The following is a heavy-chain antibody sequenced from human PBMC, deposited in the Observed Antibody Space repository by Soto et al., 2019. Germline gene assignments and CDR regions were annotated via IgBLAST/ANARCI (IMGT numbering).Heavy chain of an antibody. CDR1: GYTFTSYG. CDR3: ASIAVARGTNWFDP. D-gene: IGHD6-19*01. J-gene: IGHJ5*02. V-gene: IGHV1-18*01. CDR2: ISAYNGNT. Sequence: GASVKVSCKASGYTFTSYGISWVRQAPGQGLEWMGWISAYNGNTNYAQKLQGRVTMTTDTSTSTAYMELRSLRSDDTAVYYCASIAVARGTNWFDPWGQGTLVTVSS.